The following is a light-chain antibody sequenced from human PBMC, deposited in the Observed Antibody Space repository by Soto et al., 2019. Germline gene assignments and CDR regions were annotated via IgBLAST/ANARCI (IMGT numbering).Light chain of an antibody. CDR1: SSDVGSFDL. CDR3: CSYANSRTVL. CDR2: EGS. Sequence: QSALTQPASVSGSPGQSITISCTAASSDVGSFDLVSWYQLNPGKVPKLMIYEGSKRPSGVSNRFSGSKSGNTASLTISGLQSEDEAGYHCCSYANSRTVLFGGGTKVTVL. J-gene: IGLJ2*01. V-gene: IGLV2-23*01.